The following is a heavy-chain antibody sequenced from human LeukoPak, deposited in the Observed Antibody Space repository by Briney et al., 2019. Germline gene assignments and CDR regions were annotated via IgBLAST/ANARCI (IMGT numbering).Heavy chain of an antibody. CDR3: ARGDYGTIIDAFDI. CDR1: GGSISSSSYY. D-gene: IGHD4-17*01. CDR2: IYYSGST. V-gene: IGHV4-39*07. J-gene: IGHJ3*02. Sequence: SETLSLTCTVSGGSISSSSYYWGWVRQPPGKGLEWIGTIYYSGSTYYNPSLQSRVTISVDTSKNQFSLKLSSVTAADTAVYYCARGDYGTIIDAFDIWGQGTMVTVSS.